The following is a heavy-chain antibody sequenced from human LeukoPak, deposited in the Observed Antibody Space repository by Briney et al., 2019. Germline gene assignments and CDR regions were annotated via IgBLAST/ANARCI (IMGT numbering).Heavy chain of an antibody. Sequence: SETLSLTCSVSGGSISTYNYYWGWIRQPPGKGLEWIGSVYYTGSTCHNPSLKSRVTMSVDTSRNQFSLRLSSVTAADTAMYYCAREDSGISDDAFDIWGQGTMVTISS. CDR3: AREDSGISDDAFDI. D-gene: IGHD1-26*01. CDR1: GGSISTYNYY. J-gene: IGHJ3*02. V-gene: IGHV4-39*07. CDR2: VYYTGST.